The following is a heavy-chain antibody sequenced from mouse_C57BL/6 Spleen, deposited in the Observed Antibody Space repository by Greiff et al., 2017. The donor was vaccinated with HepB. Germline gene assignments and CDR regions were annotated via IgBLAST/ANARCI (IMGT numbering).Heavy chain of an antibody. CDR2: INPSTGGT. D-gene: IGHD2-3*01. J-gene: IGHJ4*01. V-gene: IGHV1-42*01. CDR1: GYSFTGYY. Sequence: VQLQQSGPELVKPGASVKISCKASGYSFTGYYMNWVKQSPEKSLEWIGEINPSTGGTTYNQKFKAKATLTVDKSSSTAYMQIKSLTSEDSAVYYCASNDGYYVYAMDYWGQGTSVTVSS. CDR3: ASNDGYYVYAMDY.